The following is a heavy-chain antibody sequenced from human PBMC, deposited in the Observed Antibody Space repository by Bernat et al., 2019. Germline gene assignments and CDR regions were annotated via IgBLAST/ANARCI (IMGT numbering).Heavy chain of an antibody. J-gene: IGHJ4*02. CDR3: ARGAVRYFDWFGY. D-gene: IGHD3-9*01. V-gene: IGHV1-8*02. CDR2: MNPNSGNT. Sequence: QVQLVQSGAEVKKPGASVKVSCKASGYTFISYDINWVRQSTGQGLEWMGWMNPNSGNTGYAQKFQGRVTMTRNTSIGSAYMELSSLRSEDTAVYYCARGAVRYFDWFGYWGQGTLVTVSS. CDR1: GYTFISYD.